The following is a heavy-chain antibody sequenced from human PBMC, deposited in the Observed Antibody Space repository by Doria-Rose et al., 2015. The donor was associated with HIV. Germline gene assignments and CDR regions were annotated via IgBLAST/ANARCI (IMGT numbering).Heavy chain of an antibody. Sequence: QVQLQESGPGLVKPSQTLSLTCTVSGGSISSGDSYWCWIRQHPGKGLEWIGYIHYTGSTYYNPSLKSRITISVDTSKNHFSLKVSSVTAADTAVYYCARGVRNTAARNAFDYWGQGTLVTVSS. CDR1: GGSISSGDSY. V-gene: IGHV4-31*03. CDR3: ARGVRNTAARNAFDY. CDR2: IHYTGST. J-gene: IGHJ4*02. D-gene: IGHD6-6*01.